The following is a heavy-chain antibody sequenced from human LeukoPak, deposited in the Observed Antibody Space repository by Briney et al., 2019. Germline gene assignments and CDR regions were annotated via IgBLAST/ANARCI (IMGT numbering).Heavy chain of an antibody. CDR2: INHNGST. Sequence: SETLSLTCAVYGGSFSGYYWSWIRQPPGKGLEWIGEINHNGSTNYNPSLKSRVTISVDTSKNQFSLKLSSVTAADTAVYYCARGRGTMVRGGGYYFDYWGQGTLVTVSS. J-gene: IGHJ4*02. D-gene: IGHD3-10*01. CDR1: GGSFSGYY. V-gene: IGHV4-34*01. CDR3: ARGRGTMVRGGGYYFDY.